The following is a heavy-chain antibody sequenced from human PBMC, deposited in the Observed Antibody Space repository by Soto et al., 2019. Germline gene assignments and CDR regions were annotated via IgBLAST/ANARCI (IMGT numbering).Heavy chain of an antibody. CDR1: DDSFRGAEYY. CDR2: TYYNGGT. D-gene: IGHD6-19*01. V-gene: IGHV4-61*08. Sequence: KPSETLSLTCTVSDDSFRGAEYYWSWIRQPLGKGPEWIGYTYYNGGTKYNPALRSRVTMSEDTSKNQFSLRLSSVTAADTAVYFCARGPAYIDGWRTFDLWGRGILVTVSS. CDR3: ARGPAYIDGWRTFDL. J-gene: IGHJ4*02.